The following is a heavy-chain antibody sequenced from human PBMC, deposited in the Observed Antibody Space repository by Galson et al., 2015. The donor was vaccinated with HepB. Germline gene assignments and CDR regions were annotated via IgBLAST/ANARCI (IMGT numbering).Heavy chain of an antibody. CDR3: ARDEGGCSGGSCYATSFDY. Sequence: SLRLSCAASGFTFSSYWMSWVRQAPGKGLEWVANIRQDGSEKYYVDSVKGRFTISRDNAKNSLYLQMNSLRAEDTAVYYCARDEGGCSGGSCYATSFDYWGQGTLVTVSS. CDR1: GFTFSSYW. J-gene: IGHJ4*02. CDR2: IRQDGSEK. D-gene: IGHD2-15*01. V-gene: IGHV3-7*01.